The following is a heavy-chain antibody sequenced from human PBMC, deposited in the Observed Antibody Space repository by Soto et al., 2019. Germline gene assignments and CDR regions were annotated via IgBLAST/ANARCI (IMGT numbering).Heavy chain of an antibody. D-gene: IGHD6-19*01. CDR2: ISDNGGTT. Sequence: GGSLRLSCAASEFTFSNYAMSWVRQAPGKGLEWVSSISDNGGTTYYADSVKGRFTISRDNSKNTLYLQMNSLRAEDTAVYYCARDRRGWYTDSWGPGTLVTVSS. CDR3: ARDRRGWYTDS. CDR1: EFTFSNYA. J-gene: IGHJ5*01. V-gene: IGHV3-23*01.